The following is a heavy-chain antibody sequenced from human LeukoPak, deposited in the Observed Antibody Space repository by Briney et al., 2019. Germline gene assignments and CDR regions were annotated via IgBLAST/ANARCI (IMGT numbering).Heavy chain of an antibody. CDR3: ARDEYSSSWYTYYYYYGMDV. Sequence: PGGSLRLSCAASGFTFQNYAMSWVRQAPGKGLEWASSISGSGPSTDYADSVKGRFTISRDKSKNTLYLQMNSLRAEDTAVYYCARDEYSSSWYTYYYYYGMDVWGQGTTVTVSS. CDR2: ISGSGPST. CDR1: GFTFQNYA. V-gene: IGHV3-23*01. D-gene: IGHD6-13*01. J-gene: IGHJ6*02.